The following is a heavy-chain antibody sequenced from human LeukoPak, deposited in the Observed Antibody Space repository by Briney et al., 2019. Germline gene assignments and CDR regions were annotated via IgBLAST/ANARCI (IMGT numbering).Heavy chain of an antibody. CDR1: GGSISNSSYN. D-gene: IGHD2-15*01. V-gene: IGHV4-39*01. J-gene: IGHJ5*02. CDR3: ARVVVVAVSHGFDL. CDR2: IYYSGST. Sequence: PSETLSPTCTISGGSISNSSYNWGWIRQPPRKGLEWIGSIYYSGSTYYNPSLKSRVTISVDTSKNQFSLKLSSVTAADTAVYYCARVVVVAVSHGFDLWGQGILVTVSS.